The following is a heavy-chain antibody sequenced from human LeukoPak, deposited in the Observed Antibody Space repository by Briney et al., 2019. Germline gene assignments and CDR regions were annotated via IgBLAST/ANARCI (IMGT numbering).Heavy chain of an antibody. Sequence: ASVKVSCKASRYTFTSYYMHWVRQAPGQGLEWMGIINPSGGSTSYAQKFQGRVTMTRDTSTSTVYMELSSLRSEDTAVYYCARDSADGIAVAGTFDYWGQGTLVTVSS. CDR2: INPSGGST. D-gene: IGHD6-19*01. J-gene: IGHJ4*02. CDR3: ARDSADGIAVAGTFDY. CDR1: RYTFTSYY. V-gene: IGHV1-46*01.